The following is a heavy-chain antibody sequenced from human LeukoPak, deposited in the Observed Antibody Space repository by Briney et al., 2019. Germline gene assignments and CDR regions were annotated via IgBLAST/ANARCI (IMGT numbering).Heavy chain of an antibody. D-gene: IGHD3-10*01. V-gene: IGHV3-30*18. CDR3: AKDLNYYGSGSYYMDY. Sequence: PERSLRLSCAASGFTFSSYGMHWVRQAPGKGLEWVAVISYDGSNKYYADSVKGRFTISRDNSKNTLYLQMNSLRAEDTAVYYCAKDLNYYGSGSYYMDYWGQGTLVTVSS. CDR2: ISYDGSNK. CDR1: GFTFSSYG. J-gene: IGHJ4*02.